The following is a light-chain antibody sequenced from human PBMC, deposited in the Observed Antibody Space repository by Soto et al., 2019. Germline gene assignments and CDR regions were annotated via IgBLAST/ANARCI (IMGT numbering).Light chain of an antibody. V-gene: IGKV1-39*01. J-gene: IGKJ4*01. CDR1: QSISSY. CDR3: QQSYSFFLT. CDR2: TTS. Sequence: DIQMTQFPSSLSASVGDRITIPCRASQSISSYLNWYQQKPGKAPKLLIYTTSNLQSWVPSRFSGSGSGTEFTLTISNLQPEDFATYYCQQSYSFFLTFGGGTKVDIK.